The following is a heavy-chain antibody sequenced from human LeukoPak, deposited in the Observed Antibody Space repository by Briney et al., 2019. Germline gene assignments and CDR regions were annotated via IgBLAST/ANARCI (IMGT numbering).Heavy chain of an antibody. CDR2: IYSGGST. D-gene: IGHD4-11*01. J-gene: IGHJ5*02. V-gene: IGHV3-53*01. Sequence: GGSLRLSCAASGFTVSSNYMSWVRQAPGKGLEWVSVIYSGGSTYYADSVKGRFTISRDNSKNTLYLQMNSLRAEDTAVYYCARGSDYSLENWSDPWGQGTLVTVSS. CDR1: GFTVSSNY. CDR3: ARGSDYSLENWSDP.